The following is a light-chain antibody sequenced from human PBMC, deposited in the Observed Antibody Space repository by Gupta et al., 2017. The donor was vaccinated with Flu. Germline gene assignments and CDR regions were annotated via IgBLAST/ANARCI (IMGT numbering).Light chain of an antibody. CDR2: WAS. J-gene: IGKJ4*01. V-gene: IGKV4-1*01. Sequence: SLGERASINCKSSQSGGHSSNNKNYLAWFRQKPGQPPKVLIYWASTRESGVPDRFSGSGSGTDFTLTISSLQAEDVAVYYCQQYYSTPPTFGGGTKVEIK. CDR1: QSGGHSSNNKNY. CDR3: QQYYSTPPT.